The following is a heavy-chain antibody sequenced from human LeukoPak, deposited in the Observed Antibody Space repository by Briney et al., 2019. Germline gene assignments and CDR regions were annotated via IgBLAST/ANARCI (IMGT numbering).Heavy chain of an antibody. V-gene: IGHV3-33*03. J-gene: IGHJ3*02. CDR1: GFTFSRYG. CDR2: IWYDGSNK. D-gene: IGHD3-22*01. CDR3: ASGDTTGYSGDAFNI. Sequence: GGSLRLSCVASGFTFSRYGMHWVRQAPGKGLEWVAIIWYDGSNKYYADSVKGRFTISRDTSKNTLYLQMDSLRAEDTAVYYCASGDTTGYSGDAFNIWGQGTMVTVSS.